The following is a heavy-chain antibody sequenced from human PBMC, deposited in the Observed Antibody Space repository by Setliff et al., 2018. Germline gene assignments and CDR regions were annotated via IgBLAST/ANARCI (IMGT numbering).Heavy chain of an antibody. J-gene: IGHJ6*03. CDR2: IYIGGSA. V-gene: IGHV4-4*07. CDR1: GGSISSYY. CDR3: AREQWLDPPGYYYMDV. Sequence: SETLSLTCTVSGGSISSYYWSWIRQPAGKGLEWIGHIYIGGSANYNPSLKSRVTLSIDTSKNQFSLKLNSVTAADMAVYYCAREQWLDPPGYYYMDVWAKGTTVTVSS. D-gene: IGHD6-19*01.